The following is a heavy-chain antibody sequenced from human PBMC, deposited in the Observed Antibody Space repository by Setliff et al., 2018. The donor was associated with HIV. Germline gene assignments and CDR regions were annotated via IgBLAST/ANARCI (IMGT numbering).Heavy chain of an antibody. V-gene: IGHV4-61*02. J-gene: IGHJ4*02. CDR2: IHTSGNT. Sequence: PSETLSLTCTVSGGSISSGDYYWTWIRQPAGKGLQWIGRIHTSGNTNYNPSLKSRVTISVDTSKSQFSLKLSSLTAADTAVYYCARDHKYYYDSSGLDYWGQGTLVTVSS. D-gene: IGHD3-22*01. CDR3: ARDHKYYYDSSGLDY. CDR1: GGSISSGDYY.